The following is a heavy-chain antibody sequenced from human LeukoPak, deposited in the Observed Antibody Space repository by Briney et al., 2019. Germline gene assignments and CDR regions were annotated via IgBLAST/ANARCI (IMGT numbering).Heavy chain of an antibody. J-gene: IGHJ4*02. Sequence: PSETLSLTCTVSGGSISSSIYYWGWIRQPPGKELEWIGSIYYSGSTYYNPSLKSRVTISVDTSKNQFSLKLSSVTAADTAVYSCARIAAAGISTSPTWGQGTLVPVSS. D-gene: IGHD6-13*01. CDR1: GGSISSSIYY. CDR3: ARIAAAGISTSPT. V-gene: IGHV4-39*01. CDR2: IYYSGST.